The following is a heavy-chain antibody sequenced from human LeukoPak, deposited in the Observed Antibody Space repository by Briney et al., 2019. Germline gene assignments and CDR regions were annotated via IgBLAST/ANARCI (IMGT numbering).Heavy chain of an antibody. J-gene: IGHJ4*02. CDR3: ARVRECSSSSCYGLRNYFDY. CDR1: GYTFTTYA. V-gene: IGHV7-4-1*02. Sequence: ASVKVCCKASGYTFTTYAMTWVRQAPGQGLEWMGWINTNTGNPTYAQGFTGRFVFSLDTSVSTAYLQISSLKAEDTAVYYCARVRECSSSSCYGLRNYFDYWGQGTLVTVSS. D-gene: IGHD2-2*01. CDR2: INTNTGNP.